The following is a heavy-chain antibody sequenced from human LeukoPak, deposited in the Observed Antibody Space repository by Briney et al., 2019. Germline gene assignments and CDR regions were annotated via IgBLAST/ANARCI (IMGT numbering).Heavy chain of an antibody. CDR1: GFTFSSYA. J-gene: IGHJ4*02. CDR3: AKARSTNYFDH. V-gene: IGHV3-23*01. D-gene: IGHD2-2*01. CDR2: ISGSGGST. Sequence: GGSLRLSCAVSGFTFSSYAMSWVRQAPGKGLEWGLAISGSGGSTYYADSVKGRFTISRDNSKNTLYLQMNSRRAKDTAVYYCAKARSTNYFDHWGQETLVTVSS.